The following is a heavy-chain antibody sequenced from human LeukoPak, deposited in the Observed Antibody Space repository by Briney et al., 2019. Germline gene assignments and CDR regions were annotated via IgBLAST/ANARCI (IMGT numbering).Heavy chain of an antibody. V-gene: IGHV3-7*01. CDR3: ARLLKGGPNWFDP. J-gene: IGHJ5*02. CDR1: GFTFSSYW. Sequence: TGGSLRLSCAASGFTFSSYWMTWVRQAPGKGLEWVANIKKDGSEKHYVDSVKGRFTISRDNAKNSLYLQMNSLRADDTAVYYCARLLKGGPNWFDPWGQGTPVTVSS. CDR2: IKKDGSEK. D-gene: IGHD2-15*01.